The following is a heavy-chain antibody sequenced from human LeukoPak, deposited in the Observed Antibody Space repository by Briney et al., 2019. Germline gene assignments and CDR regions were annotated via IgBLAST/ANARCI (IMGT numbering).Heavy chain of an antibody. Sequence: GGSLRLSCAASGFTFSSYSMTWVRQAPGKGLEWVSSISGSSSYIYYADSVKGRFTISRDNAKNSLYLQMNSLRAEDTAVYYCARVQNGDYGFDYWGQGTLVTVSS. CDR2: ISGSSSYI. V-gene: IGHV3-21*01. D-gene: IGHD4-17*01. J-gene: IGHJ4*02. CDR3: ARVQNGDYGFDY. CDR1: GFTFSSYS.